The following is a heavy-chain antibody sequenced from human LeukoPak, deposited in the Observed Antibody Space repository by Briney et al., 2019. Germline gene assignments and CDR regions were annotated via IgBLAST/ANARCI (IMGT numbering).Heavy chain of an antibody. CDR2: IYFSGSS. CDR1: AGSISSAGYY. J-gene: IGHJ6*02. D-gene: IGHD3-10*01. Sequence: SETLSLTCTVSAGSISSAGYYWSWIRQYPGKGLEWIGYIYFSGSSYSNPSLESRVIISVDTSKNQCSRKLSSVTAADTAVYYCARVRREPTLIFGSGNYGMDVWGQGTTVTVSS. CDR3: ARVRREPTLIFGSGNYGMDV. V-gene: IGHV4-31*03.